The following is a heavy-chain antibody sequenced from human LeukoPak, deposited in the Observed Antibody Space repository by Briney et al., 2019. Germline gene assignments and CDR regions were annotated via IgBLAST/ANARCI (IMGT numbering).Heavy chain of an antibody. CDR1: GFTFSSYA. Sequence: GGSLRLSCAASGFTFSSYAMSWVRQAPGKGLGWVSATSSSGDNTYYADSVKGRFSISRDNSKNTLYLQMNSLRADDTAVYYCAKGYGGNRPLDYWGQGTLVTVSS. D-gene: IGHD4-23*01. J-gene: IGHJ4*02. CDR2: TSSSGDNT. V-gene: IGHV3-23*01. CDR3: AKGYGGNRPLDY.